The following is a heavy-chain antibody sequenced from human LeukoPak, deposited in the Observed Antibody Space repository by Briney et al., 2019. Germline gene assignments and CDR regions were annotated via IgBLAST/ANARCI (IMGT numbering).Heavy chain of an antibody. Sequence: GGSLRLSCAASGFSFSSYSMNWVRQAPGKGLEWVSSITTSSSYIYYADSVKGRFTISRDNAKNSLFLQMNSLRAEDTAVYYCAKDQDYYDSSGYYYSAFDYWGQGTLVTVSS. CDR1: GFSFSSYS. J-gene: IGHJ4*02. V-gene: IGHV3-21*04. CDR3: AKDQDYYDSSGYYYSAFDY. CDR2: ITTSSSYI. D-gene: IGHD3-22*01.